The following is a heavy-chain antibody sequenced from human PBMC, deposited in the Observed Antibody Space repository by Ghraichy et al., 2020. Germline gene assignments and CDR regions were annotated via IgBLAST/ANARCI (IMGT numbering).Heavy chain of an antibody. CDR2: IKQDGSEN. D-gene: IGHD3-16*01. J-gene: IGHJ5*02. V-gene: IGHV3-7*03. Sequence: GGSLRLSCAASGFTFSSYWMTWVRQAPGKGLEWVANIKQDGSENYYVDSVKGRFTISRDNAKNSLYLQMNSLRADDTAVYYCARTIGWGWFDPWGQGTLVTVSS. CDR1: GFTFSSYW. CDR3: ARTIGWGWFDP.